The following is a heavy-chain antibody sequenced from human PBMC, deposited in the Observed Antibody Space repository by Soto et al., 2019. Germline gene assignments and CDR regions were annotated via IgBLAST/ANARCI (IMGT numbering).Heavy chain of an antibody. CDR3: ARGAAPVWVDP. V-gene: IGHV1-18*01. CDR2: VSGYTGNR. D-gene: IGHD6-13*01. CDR1: GYAFSTYG. Sequence: QVQLVQSGAEVKKPGASVKVSCKASGYAFSTYGISWVRQAPGQGLEWMGWVSGYTGNRNYAQKFQDRVTMTTDTSTSTAYMELRSLRSDDTAVYFCARGAAPVWVDPWGQGTLVTGSS. J-gene: IGHJ5*02.